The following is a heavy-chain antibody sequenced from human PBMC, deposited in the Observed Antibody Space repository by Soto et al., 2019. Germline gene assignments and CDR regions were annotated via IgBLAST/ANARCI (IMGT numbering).Heavy chain of an antibody. J-gene: IGHJ6*02. V-gene: IGHV3-23*01. CDR1: GFAFSTYA. Sequence: GGSLRLSCAASGFAFSTYAMTWVRQAPGKGLEWVSVISGSGGSSYYAASVKGRFTISRDNSKNTVYLQMNGLRAEDTALYFCAKVTKRAAAGRYEYYKYGMDVWGQGTTVTVSS. CDR3: AKVTKRAAAGRYEYYKYGMDV. D-gene: IGHD6-13*01. CDR2: ISGSGGSS.